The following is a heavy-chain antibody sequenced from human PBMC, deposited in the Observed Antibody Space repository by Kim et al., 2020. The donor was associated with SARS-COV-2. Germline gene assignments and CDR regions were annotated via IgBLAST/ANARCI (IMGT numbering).Heavy chain of an antibody. CDR3: ARARIVVVPAANYYYGMDV. V-gene: IGHV3-21*01. CDR2: ISSSSSYI. CDR1: GFTFSSYS. D-gene: IGHD2-2*01. J-gene: IGHJ6*02. Sequence: GGSLRLSCAASGFTFSSYSMNWVRQAPGKGLEWVSSISSSSSYIYYADSVKGRFTISRDNAKNSLYLQMNSLRAEDTAVYYCARARIVVVPAANYYYGMDVWGQGTTVTVSS.